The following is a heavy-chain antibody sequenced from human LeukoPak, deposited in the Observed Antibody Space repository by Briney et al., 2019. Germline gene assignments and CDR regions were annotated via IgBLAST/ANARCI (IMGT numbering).Heavy chain of an antibody. J-gene: IGHJ4*02. CDR1: GFSFTSYG. D-gene: IGHD6-19*01. CDR2: ISAYNGNT. CDR3: ARARGGSGWYDY. Sequence: GASVKVSCKASGFSFTSYGFAWVRQAPGQGLEWMGWISAYNGNTNYAQKLQGRVTMTTDTSTSTAYMELRSLRSDDTAVYYCARARGGSGWYDYWGQGTLVTVSS. V-gene: IGHV1-18*01.